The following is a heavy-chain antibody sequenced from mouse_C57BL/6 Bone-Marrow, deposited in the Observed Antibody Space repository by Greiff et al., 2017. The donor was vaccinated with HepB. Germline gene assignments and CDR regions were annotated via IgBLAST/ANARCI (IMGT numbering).Heavy chain of an antibody. CDR2: ISDGGSYT. Sequence: EVQLVESGGGLVKPGGSLKLSCAASGFTFSSYAMSWVRQTPEKRLEWVATISDGGSYTYYPDNVKGRFTISRDNAKNNLYLQMSHLKSEDTAMYYCARDNYAMDYGGQGTSVTVSS. CDR3: ARDNYAMDY. V-gene: IGHV5-4*01. J-gene: IGHJ4*01. CDR1: GFTFSSYA.